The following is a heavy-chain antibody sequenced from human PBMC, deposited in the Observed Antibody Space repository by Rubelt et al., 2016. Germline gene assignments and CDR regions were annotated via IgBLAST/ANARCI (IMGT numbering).Heavy chain of an antibody. V-gene: IGHV1-24*01. Sequence: GLECMGGFDPEDGETIYAQKFQGRVTMTEDTSTDTAYMELSSLRSEDTAVYYCATGIIRLKPFDYWGQGTLVTVSS. J-gene: IGHJ4*02. CDR2: FDPEDGET. CDR3: ATGIIRLKPFDY. D-gene: IGHD2-15*01.